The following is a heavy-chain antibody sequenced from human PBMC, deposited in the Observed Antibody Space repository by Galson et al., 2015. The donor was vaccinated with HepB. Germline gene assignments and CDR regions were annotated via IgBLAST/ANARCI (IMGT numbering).Heavy chain of an antibody. V-gene: IGHV6-1*01. CDR2: TYYRSKWYN. J-gene: IGHJ4*02. D-gene: IGHD2-2*03. CDR3: ARELDIVVVPAAIASSFDY. Sequence: CAISGASDSSNSAAWNWIRQSPSRGLEWLGRTYYRSKWYNDYAVSVKSRITINPDTSKNQFSLQLNSVTPEDTAVYYCARELDIVVVPAAIASSFDYWGQGTLVTVSS. CDR1: GASDSSNSAA.